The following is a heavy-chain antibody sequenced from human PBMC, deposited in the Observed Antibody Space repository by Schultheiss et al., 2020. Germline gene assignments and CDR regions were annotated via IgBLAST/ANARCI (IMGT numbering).Heavy chain of an antibody. CDR3: TRGARYWNGWCYFDY. Sequence: GGSLKISCAASGFTFSSYSMNWVRQAPGKGPEWVAAITASGDATFYADSVKGRFTIMRDNYKNILDLQMSSLTVEDTAVYYCTRGARYWNGWCYFDYWGQGTLVTVSS. V-gene: IGHV3-23*01. CDR1: GFTFSSYS. CDR2: ITASGDAT. D-gene: IGHD6-19*01. J-gene: IGHJ4*02.